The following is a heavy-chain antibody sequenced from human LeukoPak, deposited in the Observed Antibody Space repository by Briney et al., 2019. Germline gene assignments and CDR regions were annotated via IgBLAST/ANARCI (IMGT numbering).Heavy chain of an antibody. CDR3: ARLVVSFDY. V-gene: IGHV3-48*04. CDR1: GFTFSSYS. Sequence: GGSLRLSCAASGFTFSSYSINWVRQPPGKGLEWVSYISSSSSTIYYADSVKGRFTISRDNAKNSLYLQMNSLRAEDTAVYYCARLVVSFDYWGQGTLVTVSS. J-gene: IGHJ4*02. D-gene: IGHD2-15*01. CDR2: ISSSSSTI.